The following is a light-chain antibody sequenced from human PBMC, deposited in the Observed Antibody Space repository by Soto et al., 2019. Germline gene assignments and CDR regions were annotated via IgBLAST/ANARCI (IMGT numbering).Light chain of an antibody. CDR3: HQYFTSPQT. V-gene: IGKV3-20*01. J-gene: IGKJ1*01. Sequence: EIVLTQSPGTLSLSPGERATLSCRASQSVSSSYLAWYQQRPGQPPRLLMYWASTRAYGVPDRFSGSGSGTDFTLTISSLQAEDVAVYSCHQYFTSPQTFGQGTKVEIK. CDR2: WAS. CDR1: QSVSSSY.